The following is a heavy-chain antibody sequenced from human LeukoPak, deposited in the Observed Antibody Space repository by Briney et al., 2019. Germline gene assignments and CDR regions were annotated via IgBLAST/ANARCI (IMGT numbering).Heavy chain of an antibody. CDR1: GGSISSYY. CDR3: ASNRYSGSYYYYYGMDV. V-gene: IGHV4-59*08. J-gene: IGHJ6*02. D-gene: IGHD1-26*01. Sequence: SETLSLTCTVSGGSISSYYWSWIRQPPGKGLEWIGYIYYSGSTNYNPSLKSRVTISVDTSRNQFSLKLSSVTAADTAVYYCASNRYSGSYYYYYGMDVWGQGTTVTVSS. CDR2: IYYSGST.